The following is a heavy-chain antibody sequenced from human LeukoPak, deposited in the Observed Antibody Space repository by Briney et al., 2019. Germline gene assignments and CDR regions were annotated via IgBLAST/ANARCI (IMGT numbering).Heavy chain of an antibody. CDR2: ISGYNGNT. J-gene: IGHJ5*02. CDR3: KREATGYSWFDP. CDR1: GYTFTSYG. Sequence: ASVKVSCKASGYTFTSYGISWVRQAPGQGLEWMGWISGYNGNTNYAQKFQGRVTMTTDTSTNTAYMELRSLRSDDTAVYYCKREATGYSWFDPWGQGTLVTVSS. D-gene: IGHD3-9*01. V-gene: IGHV1-18*01.